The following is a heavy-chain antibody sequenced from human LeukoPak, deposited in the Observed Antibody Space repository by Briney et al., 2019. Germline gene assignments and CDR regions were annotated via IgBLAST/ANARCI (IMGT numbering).Heavy chain of an antibody. J-gene: IGHJ4*02. CDR2: ISSSSSYI. CDR3: ARAPSPLAVAGTDY. CDR1: GFTFSSYS. V-gene: IGHV3-21*01. Sequence: GVSLRHSCAASGFTFSSYSMNWVRQAPGKGLEWVSSISSSSSYIYYADSVKGRFTISRDNAKNSLYLQMNSLRAEDTAVYFCARAPSPLAVAGTDYWGQGTLVTVFS. D-gene: IGHD6-19*01.